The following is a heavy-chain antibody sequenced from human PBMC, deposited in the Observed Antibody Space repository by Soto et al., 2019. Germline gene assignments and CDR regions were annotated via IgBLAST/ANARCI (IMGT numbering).Heavy chain of an antibody. V-gene: IGHV1-18*01. CDR2: ISVYNGNT. D-gene: IGHD1-26*01. J-gene: IGHJ4*02. CDR1: GCTFRNYA. Sequence: EAAVKVSCKASGCTFRNYAISWLRQAPGQGLEWMGWISVYNGNTKSAQKFQGRVTMTTDTSTSTAYMELSSLGSEDTAVYYCTREYVIGCGSYSLWGQGTLVTVSS. CDR3: TREYVIGCGSYSL.